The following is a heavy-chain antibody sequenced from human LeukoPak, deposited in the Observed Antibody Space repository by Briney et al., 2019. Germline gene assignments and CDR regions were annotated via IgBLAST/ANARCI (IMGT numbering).Heavy chain of an antibody. V-gene: IGHV3-30-3*01. CDR1: GFTFSSYA. CDR3: AKEMKPWMHFDY. D-gene: IGHD5-12*01. CDR2: ISFDGSNK. J-gene: IGHJ4*02. Sequence: GGSLRLSCPASGFTFSSYAMHWVRQAPGKGLEWVAVISFDGSNKYYADSVKGRFTISRDNSKNTLYLQMDSLRAEDTAIYYCAKEMKPWMHFDYWGQGTLVTVSS.